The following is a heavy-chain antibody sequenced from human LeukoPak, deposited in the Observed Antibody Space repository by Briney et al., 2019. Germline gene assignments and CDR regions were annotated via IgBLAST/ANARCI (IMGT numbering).Heavy chain of an antibody. D-gene: IGHD5-12*01. V-gene: IGHV3-11*04. Sequence: GGSLRLSCAAFGFTFSDYYMSWIRQAPGKGLEWVSYISSSGSTIYYADSVKGRFTISRDNAKNSLYLQMNSLRAEDTAVYYCARARISGDAFDIWGQGTMVTVSS. CDR1: GFTFSDYY. CDR3: ARARISGDAFDI. J-gene: IGHJ3*02. CDR2: ISSSGSTI.